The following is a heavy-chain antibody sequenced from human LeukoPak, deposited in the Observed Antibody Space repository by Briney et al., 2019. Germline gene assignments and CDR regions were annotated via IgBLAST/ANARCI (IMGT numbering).Heavy chain of an antibody. J-gene: IGHJ4*02. CDR2: FSGSGGST. Sequence: TGGSLRLSCAASGFTFSSYAMTWVRQAPGKGLQWVSTFSGSGGSTYYTDSVKGRFTISRDNSKNTLYLQMNSLRAEDTAIYYCAKRAFGENFFDFWGQGTLVTVSS. CDR3: AKRAFGENFFDF. V-gene: IGHV3-23*01. D-gene: IGHD3-10*01. CDR1: GFTFSSYA.